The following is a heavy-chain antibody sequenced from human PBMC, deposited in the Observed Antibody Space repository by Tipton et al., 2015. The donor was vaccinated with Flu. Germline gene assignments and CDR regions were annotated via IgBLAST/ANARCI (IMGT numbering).Heavy chain of an antibody. CDR2: INPNRGGI. V-gene: IGHV1-2*04. D-gene: IGHD2-2*01. CDR3: ARDLPQGIVIIPPAKRFDH. J-gene: IGHJ4*02. CDR1: GYAFIGYY. Sequence: QLVQSGAEVKKPGASVKVSCKASGYAFIGYYIHWVRQAPGQGLEWMGWINPNRGGINYAQKFQGWVTMTRDTSISTAYMEVRSLRLDDTAVYYCARDLPQGIVIIPPAKRFDHWGQGTLVTVSS.